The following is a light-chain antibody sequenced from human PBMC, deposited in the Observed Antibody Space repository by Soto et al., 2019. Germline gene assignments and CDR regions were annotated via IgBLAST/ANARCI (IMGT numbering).Light chain of an antibody. CDR3: GSYAGGNTFV. CDR2: EVT. CDR1: SSDVGGYNY. J-gene: IGLJ1*01. Sequence: QSVLTQSPSASGSPGQSVTISCIGTSSDVGGYNYVSWYQHRPGKAPKLIIYEVTKRPSGVPDRFSGSRSGTTASLTVSGLQAEDEADYYCGSYAGGNTFVFGTGTKLTVL. V-gene: IGLV2-8*01.